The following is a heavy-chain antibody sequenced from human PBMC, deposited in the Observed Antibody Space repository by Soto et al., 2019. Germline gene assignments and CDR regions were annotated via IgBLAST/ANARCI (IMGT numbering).Heavy chain of an antibody. CDR2: INHSGST. J-gene: IGHJ4*02. V-gene: IGHV4-34*01. CDR3: ARDGTVLVATINIFDY. Sequence: SETLSLTCAVYGGSFSGYYWSWIRQPPGKGLEWIGEINHSGSTNYNPSLKSRVTISVDTSKNQFSLKLSSVTAADTAVYYCARDGTVLVATINIFDYWGKGTPVTVPS. CDR1: GGSFSGYY. D-gene: IGHD5-12*01.